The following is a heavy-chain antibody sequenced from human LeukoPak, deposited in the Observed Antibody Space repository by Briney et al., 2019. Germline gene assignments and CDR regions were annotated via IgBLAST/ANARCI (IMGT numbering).Heavy chain of an antibody. CDR1: GFTFDDYA. J-gene: IGHJ5*02. CDR2: ISWDGGST. Sequence: GGSLRLSCAASGFTFDDYAMHWVRQAPGKGLEWVSLISWDGGSTYYADSVKGRFTISRDNSKNSLYLQMNSLRAGDTALYYCAKDLEMATITGGDHWFDPWGQGTLVTVSS. D-gene: IGHD5-24*01. V-gene: IGHV3-43D*03. CDR3: AKDLEMATITGGDHWFDP.